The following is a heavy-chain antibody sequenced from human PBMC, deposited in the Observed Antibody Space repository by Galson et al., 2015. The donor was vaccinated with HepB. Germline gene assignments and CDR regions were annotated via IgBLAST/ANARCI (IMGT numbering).Heavy chain of an antibody. CDR2: ISWNSGSI. Sequence: SLRLSCAASGFTFDDYAMHWVRQAPGKGLEWVSGISWNSGSIGYADSVKGRFTISRDNAKNSLYLQMNSLRAEDTALYYCAKGGSSSWYQSGFDPWGQGTLVTVSS. CDR1: GFTFDDYA. D-gene: IGHD6-13*01. V-gene: IGHV3-9*01. CDR3: AKGGSSSWYQSGFDP. J-gene: IGHJ5*02.